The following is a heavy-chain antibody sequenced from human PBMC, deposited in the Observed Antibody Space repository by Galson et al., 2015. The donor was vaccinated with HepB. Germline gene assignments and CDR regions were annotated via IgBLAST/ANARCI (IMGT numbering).Heavy chain of an antibody. J-gene: IGHJ5*02. CDR2: IHYSGST. V-gene: IGHV4-61*01. D-gene: IGHD3-22*01. Sequence: ETLSLTCTVSGGSISSGSYYWSWIRQPPGKGLEWIGYIHYSGSTNYNPSLKSRVTISVDTSKNQFSLKLSSVTAADTAVYYCARQTDDSSGYYWPGDRGWFDPWGQGTLVTVSS. CDR1: GGSISSGSYY. CDR3: ARQTDDSSGYYWPGDRGWFDP.